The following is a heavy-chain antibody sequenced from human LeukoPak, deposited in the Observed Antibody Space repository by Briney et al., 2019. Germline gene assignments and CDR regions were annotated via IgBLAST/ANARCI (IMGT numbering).Heavy chain of an antibody. CDR2: INWNGGST. J-gene: IGHJ5*02. CDR1: GFIFDDYG. V-gene: IGHV3-20*01. D-gene: IGHD2-15*01. Sequence: GGSLRLSCAASGFIFDDYGMSWVRQAPGKGLEWVYGINWNGGSTGYADSVKGRFTISRDNAKNSLYLQMNSLRAEDTALYHCARDSSDGKISKDIVVVVAARWFDPWGQGTLVTVSS. CDR3: ARDSSDGKISKDIVVVVAARWFDP.